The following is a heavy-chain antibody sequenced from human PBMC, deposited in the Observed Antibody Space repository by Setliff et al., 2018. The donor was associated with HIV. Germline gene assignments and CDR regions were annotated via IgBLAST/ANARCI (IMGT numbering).Heavy chain of an antibody. J-gene: IGHJ5*02. CDR3: AGCITGTTHWFDP. D-gene: IGHD1-20*01. CDR2: IYYSGST. CDR1: GGSISSYY. Sequence: LSLTCIVSGGSISSYYWSWIRQPPGKGLEWIGYIYYSGSTNYNPSLKSRVTISVDTSKNQFSLKLSSVTAADTAVYYCAGCITGTTHWFDPWGQGTLVTVSS. V-gene: IGHV4-59*01.